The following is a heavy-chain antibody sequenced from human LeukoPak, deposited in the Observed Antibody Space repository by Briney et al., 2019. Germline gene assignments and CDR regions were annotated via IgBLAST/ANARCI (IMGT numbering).Heavy chain of an antibody. J-gene: IGHJ2*01. CDR1: GFTFSSYW. Sequence: GGSLRLSCAASGFTFSSYWMSWVRQAPGKGLEWVANIKQDGSEKYYVDSVKGRFTISRDNAKNSLYLQMNSLRAEDTAVYYCARGGRWLQDRYFDLWGRGTLVTVSS. CDR3: ARGGRWLQDRYFDL. D-gene: IGHD5-24*01. V-gene: IGHV3-7*01. CDR2: IKQDGSEK.